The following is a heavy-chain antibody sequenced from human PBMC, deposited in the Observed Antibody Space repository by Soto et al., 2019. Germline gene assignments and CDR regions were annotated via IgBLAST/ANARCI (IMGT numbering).Heavy chain of an antibody. Sequence: EVQLLESGGGLLQPGGSVRLSCAAAGFTFHSYATSWVRQDPGKGLEWVSAISGSGGSTYYEDSVKGRFTISRDNCKNTVYIHMISRRAEEGVVYYCAKLGYWFDHWVQGETVTVS. CDR2: ISGSGGST. CDR1: GFTFHSYA. V-gene: IGHV3-23*01. CDR3: AKLGYWFDH. J-gene: IGHJ5*02.